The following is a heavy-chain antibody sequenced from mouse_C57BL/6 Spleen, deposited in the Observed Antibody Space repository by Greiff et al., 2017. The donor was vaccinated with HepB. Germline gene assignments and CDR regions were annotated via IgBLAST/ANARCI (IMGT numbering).Heavy chain of an antibody. CDR2: ISYDGSN. D-gene: IGHD4-1*01. V-gene: IGHV3-6*01. J-gene: IGHJ2*01. CDR3: ARAGRGCFDY. Sequence: EVKLQESGPGLVKPSQSLSLTCSVTGYSITSGYYWNWIRQFPGNKLEWMGYISYDGSNNYNPSLKNRISITRDTSKNQCFLKLNSVTTEDTATYYCARAGRGCFDYWGQGTTLTVSS. CDR1: GYSITSGYY.